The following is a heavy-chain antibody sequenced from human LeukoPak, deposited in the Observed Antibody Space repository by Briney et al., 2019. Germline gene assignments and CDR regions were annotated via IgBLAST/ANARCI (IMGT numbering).Heavy chain of an antibody. CDR1: GFDFVTSV. V-gene: IGHV1-58*02. CDR3: ATEGGLGLGENWFDP. Sequence: SVKVSCKTSGFDFVTSVIHWVRQARGQRREWIGEIIVGSGNTKYGEKLQERATISRDMSTSTVYVELTNLRSGETAVYYCATEGGLGLGENWFDPWGQGTLVTVSS. J-gene: IGHJ5*02. D-gene: IGHD3/OR15-3a*01. CDR2: IIVGSGNT.